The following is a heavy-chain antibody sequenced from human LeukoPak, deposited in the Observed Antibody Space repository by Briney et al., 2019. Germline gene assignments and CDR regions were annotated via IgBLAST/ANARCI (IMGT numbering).Heavy chain of an antibody. V-gene: IGHV4-59*01. J-gene: IGHJ6*02. CDR2: IYYSGST. D-gene: IGHD3-3*01. CDR3: AGVSPDYDFWSGYYDYGMDV. Sequence: SETLSLTCTVSGGSISSYYWSWIRQPPGKGLEWIGYIYYSGSTNYNPSLKSRVTISVDTSKNQFSLKLSSVTAADTAVYYCAGVSPDYDFWSGYYDYGMDVWGQGTTVTVSS. CDR1: GGSISSYY.